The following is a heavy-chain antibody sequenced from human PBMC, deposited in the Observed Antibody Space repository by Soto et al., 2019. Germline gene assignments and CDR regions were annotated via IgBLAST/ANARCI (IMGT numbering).Heavy chain of an antibody. V-gene: IGHV3-23*01. Sequence: SLRLSCAASGFTFSSYAMSWVRQAPGKGLEWVSAISGSGSSTYYADSVKGRFTISRDNSKNTLYLQMNSLRAEDTAVYYCAKDRSGYDPDYYYYYGMDVWGQGTTVTVSS. CDR1: GFTFSSYA. CDR2: ISGSGSST. D-gene: IGHD5-12*01. CDR3: AKDRSGYDPDYYYYYGMDV. J-gene: IGHJ6*02.